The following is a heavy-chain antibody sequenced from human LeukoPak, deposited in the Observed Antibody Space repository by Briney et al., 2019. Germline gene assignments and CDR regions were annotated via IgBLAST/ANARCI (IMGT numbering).Heavy chain of an antibody. Sequence: GGSLRLSCAASGFTFSSYGMHWVRQAPGKGLDWVAAIWYDGSNKYYADSVKGRFTISRDNSKNTLYLQMNSLRAEDTAVYYCAKGINYYYYMDVWGKGTTVTVSS. CDR2: IWYDGSNK. V-gene: IGHV3-33*06. CDR3: AKGINYYYYMDV. CDR1: GFTFSSYG. J-gene: IGHJ6*03.